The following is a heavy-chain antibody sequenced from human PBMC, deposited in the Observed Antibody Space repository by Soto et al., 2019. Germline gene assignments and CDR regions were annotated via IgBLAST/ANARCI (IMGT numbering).Heavy chain of an antibody. CDR1: GVTFSTYA. V-gene: IGHV3-23*01. CDR3: AKPLLAREAINYYFDY. CDR2: ISESGDRT. D-gene: IGHD1-20*01. Sequence: PWGALRLSCAASGVTFSTYAMSWVRPAPGKGLEFVSSISESGDRTFYADSVKGRFTISRDNSKSTLYLQMNSLRDEDTAVYYCAKPLLAREAINYYFDYWGLGTLVTAPQ. J-gene: IGHJ4*02.